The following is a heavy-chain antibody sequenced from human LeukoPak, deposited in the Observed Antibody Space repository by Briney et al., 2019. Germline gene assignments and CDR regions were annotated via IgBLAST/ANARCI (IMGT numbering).Heavy chain of an antibody. CDR3: ARSLWFGELFHWFDP. V-gene: IGHV4-59*08. J-gene: IGHJ5*02. CDR1: GVSISSYY. CDR2: IYYSGST. Sequence: SETLSLTCTVSGVSISSYYWSWIRQPPGKGLEWIGYIYYSGSTNYNPSLKSRVTISVDTSKNQFSLKLSSVTAADTAVYYCARSLWFGELFHWFDPWGQGTLVTVSS. D-gene: IGHD3-10*01.